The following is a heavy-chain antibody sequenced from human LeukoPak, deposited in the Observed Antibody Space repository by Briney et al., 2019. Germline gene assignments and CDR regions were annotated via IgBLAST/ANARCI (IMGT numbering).Heavy chain of an antibody. CDR1: GYTFTSYY. CDR3: AFVPSSGYNPDY. CDR2: INPSGGST. D-gene: IGHD3-22*01. J-gene: IGHJ4*02. V-gene: IGHV1-46*01. Sequence: ASVKVSCKASGYTFTSYYMHWVRQSPGQGLEWMGIINPSGGSTSYAQKFQGRVTMTRDTSTSTVYMELSSLRSEDTAVYYCAFVPSSGYNPDYWGQGTLVTVSS.